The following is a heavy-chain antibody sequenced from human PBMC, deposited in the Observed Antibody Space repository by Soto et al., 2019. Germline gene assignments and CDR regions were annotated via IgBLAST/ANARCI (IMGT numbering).Heavy chain of an antibody. Sequence: QVQLQESGPGLVKPSETLSLTCTVSGASISSSYWSWIRQSPGKGLDWIGYVHYSGGTKDNPSLNGRVSLSIDTSKNQFSLKLSSVAAADTAVYYCARGYYDSRGQSNTFDVWGQGTMVTVSS. V-gene: IGHV4-59*01. J-gene: IGHJ3*01. CDR1: GASISSSY. D-gene: IGHD3-22*01. CDR3: ARGYYDSRGQSNTFDV. CDR2: VHYSGGT.